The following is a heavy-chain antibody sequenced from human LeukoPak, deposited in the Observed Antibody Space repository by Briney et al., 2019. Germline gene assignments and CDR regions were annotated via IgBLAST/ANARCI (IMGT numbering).Heavy chain of an antibody. D-gene: IGHD6-13*01. CDR2: ISGSGGST. CDR3: AKDRTSSSWFVFDY. CDR1: GFTFSSYA. J-gene: IGHJ4*02. Sequence: PGGSLRLSCAASGFTFSSYAMSWVRQAPGKGLEWVSGISGSGGSTYYADSVKGRFTISRDNSKNTLYLQMNSLRAEDTTVYYCAKDRTSSSWFVFDYWGQGTLVTVSS. V-gene: IGHV3-23*01.